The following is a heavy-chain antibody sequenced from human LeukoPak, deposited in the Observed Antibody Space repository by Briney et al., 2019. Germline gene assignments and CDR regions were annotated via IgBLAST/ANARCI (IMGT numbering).Heavy chain of an antibody. CDR3: ARGPSFDY. CDR1: GGSISSSSYY. Sequence: TSETLSLTCTVSGGSISSSSYYWGWIRQPPGKGLEWIGYIHYSGSTNYNPSLKSRVTISVDTSKNQFSLKLSSVTAADTAVYYCARGPSFDYWGQGTLVTVSS. V-gene: IGHV4-61*05. CDR2: IHYSGST. J-gene: IGHJ4*02.